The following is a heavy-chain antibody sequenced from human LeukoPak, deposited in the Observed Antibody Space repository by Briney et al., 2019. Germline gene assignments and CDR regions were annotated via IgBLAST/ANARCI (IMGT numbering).Heavy chain of an antibody. CDR2: ISGSGGST. CDR3: AKDPNSSGYYFPFDY. V-gene: IGHV3-23*01. CDR1: GFTFSSYA. D-gene: IGHD3-22*01. Sequence: GGSLRLSCAASGFTFSSYAMSWVRQAPGKGLEWVSAISGSGGSTYYADSVKGRFTISRDNSKNTLYLQMNSLRAEDTAVYYCAKDPNSSGYYFPFDYWGQGTLATVSS. J-gene: IGHJ4*02.